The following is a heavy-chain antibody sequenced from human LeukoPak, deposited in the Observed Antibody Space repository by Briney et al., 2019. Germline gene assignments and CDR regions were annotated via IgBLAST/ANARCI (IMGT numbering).Heavy chain of an antibody. CDR1: GDSISSIYY. J-gene: IGHJ4*02. CDR2: IYYSGST. Sequence: SETLSLTCTVSGDSISSIYYWAWIRQPPGKGLEWIGYIYYSGSTNYNPSLKSRVTISVDTSKNQFSLKLSSVTAADTAVYYCARGVVIAPQTFDYWGQGTLVTVSS. CDR3: ARGVVIAPQTFDY. D-gene: IGHD2-21*01. V-gene: IGHV4-61*01.